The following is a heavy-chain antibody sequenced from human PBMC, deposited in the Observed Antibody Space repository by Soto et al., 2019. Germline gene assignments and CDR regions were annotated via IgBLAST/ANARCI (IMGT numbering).Heavy chain of an antibody. CDR2: IYPGDSDT. CDR3: ARAIAAAPDAFDI. V-gene: IGHV5-51*01. D-gene: IGHD6-13*01. J-gene: IGHJ3*02. Sequence: PGESLKISCKGSGDSFISYWIGWVRQIPGKGLEWMGIIYPGDSDTRYSPSFQGQVTISADKSISTAYLQWSSLKASDTAMYYCARAIAAAPDAFDIWGQGTMVTVSS. CDR1: GDSFISYW.